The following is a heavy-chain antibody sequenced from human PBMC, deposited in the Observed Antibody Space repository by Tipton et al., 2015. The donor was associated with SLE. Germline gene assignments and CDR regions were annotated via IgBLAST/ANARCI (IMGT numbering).Heavy chain of an antibody. D-gene: IGHD3-10*01. CDR3: VKFRGSEDYYYYYYMDV. CDR1: GFTFSSYA. CDR2: ISYDGSNK. V-gene: IGHV3-30-3*02. Sequence: SLRLSCAASGFTFSSYAMHWVRQAPGKGLEWVAVISYDGSNKYYADSVKGRFTISRDNSKNTLYLQMSSLRAEDTAVYYCVKFRGSEDYYYYYYMDVWGKGTTVTVSS. J-gene: IGHJ6*03.